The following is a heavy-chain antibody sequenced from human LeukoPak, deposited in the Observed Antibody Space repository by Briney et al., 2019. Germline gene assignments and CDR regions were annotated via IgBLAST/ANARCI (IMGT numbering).Heavy chain of an antibody. D-gene: IGHD2-21*01. J-gene: IGHJ5*02. CDR2: VYYTGSI. CDR1: GGSISASSHY. Sequence: SETLSLTCSVSGGSISASSHYWAWVRQPPGKGLEWIGSVYYTGSIRYNTSLKSRVTISVDMSRNDLFLTLSSVTAAHTPFYYYARRDYRAWFDPWGQGILVTVSP. CDR3: ARRDYRAWFDP. V-gene: IGHV4-39*01.